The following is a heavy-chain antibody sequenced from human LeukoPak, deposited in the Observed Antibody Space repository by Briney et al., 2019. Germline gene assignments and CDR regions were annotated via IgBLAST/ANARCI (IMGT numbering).Heavy chain of an antibody. J-gene: IGHJ4*02. V-gene: IGHV3-66*01. CDR3: AREPPTNRDSSNYGN. Sequence: GGSLRLSCAASGFTVSSNYMSWVRQAPGKGLEWVSVIYSGGSSYYADSVKGRFTISRDNSKNTVYLQMNSLRVEDTAVYYCAREPPTNRDSSNYGNWGQGTLVTVSS. CDR2: IYSGGSS. CDR1: GFTVSSNY. D-gene: IGHD4-11*01.